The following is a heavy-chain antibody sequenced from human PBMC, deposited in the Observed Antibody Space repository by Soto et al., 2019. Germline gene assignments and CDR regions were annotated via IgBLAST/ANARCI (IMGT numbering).Heavy chain of an antibody. Sequence: GESLKISCKGSGYSFTSYWIGWVREMPGKGLEWMGIIYPGDSDTRYSPSFQGQVTISADKSISTAYLQWSSLKASDTAMYYCAREVAAAGVPDAFEIWGQGTMVTVSS. D-gene: IGHD6-13*01. J-gene: IGHJ3*02. CDR2: IYPGDSDT. V-gene: IGHV5-51*01. CDR1: GYSFTSYW. CDR3: AREVAAAGVPDAFEI.